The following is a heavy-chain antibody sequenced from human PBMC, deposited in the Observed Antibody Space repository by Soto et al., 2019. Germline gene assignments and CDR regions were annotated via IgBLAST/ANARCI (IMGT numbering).Heavy chain of an antibody. V-gene: IGHV3-74*01. CDR2: INSDGSTT. D-gene: IGHD2-15*01. Sequence: EVQLVESGGGLVQPGGSLRLSCAASGFTFSTYWRHWVRQAPGKGLVWVSRINSDGSTTDYAESVRGRFTISRDNAKNKLYLQMNLLRAEETALYYCARDQGYCSGGICYLAGYWGQGPLVSVSS. CDR3: ARDQGYCSGGICYLAGY. J-gene: IGHJ4*02. CDR1: GFTFSTYW.